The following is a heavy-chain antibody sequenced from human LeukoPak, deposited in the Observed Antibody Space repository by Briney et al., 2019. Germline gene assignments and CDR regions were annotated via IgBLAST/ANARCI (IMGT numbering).Heavy chain of an antibody. J-gene: IGHJ4*02. CDR1: GFTFSSYG. CDR2: IWYDGSNK. V-gene: IGHV3-33*01. CDR3: ARDRVLRYFDWLFDY. D-gene: IGHD3-9*01. Sequence: LGGSLRLSCAASGFTFSSYGMHRVRQAPGKGLEWVAVIWYDGSNKYYADSVKGRFTISIDNSKNTLYLQMNSLRAEDTAVYYCARDRVLRYFDWLFDYWGQGTLVTVSS.